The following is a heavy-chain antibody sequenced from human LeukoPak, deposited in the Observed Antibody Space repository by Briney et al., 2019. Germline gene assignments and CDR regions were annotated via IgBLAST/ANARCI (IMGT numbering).Heavy chain of an antibody. Sequence: GGSLRLSCAASGFTFSTYWMSWVRQAPGKGLEWVANINQDGSEKYYVDSVKGRFTISRDNAKKSLYLQMSSLRAEDTAVYYCARGEYQLPGDSWGQGTLVTVSS. D-gene: IGHD2-2*01. CDR3: ARGEYQLPGDS. V-gene: IGHV3-7*03. CDR1: GFTFSTYW. J-gene: IGHJ4*02. CDR2: INQDGSEK.